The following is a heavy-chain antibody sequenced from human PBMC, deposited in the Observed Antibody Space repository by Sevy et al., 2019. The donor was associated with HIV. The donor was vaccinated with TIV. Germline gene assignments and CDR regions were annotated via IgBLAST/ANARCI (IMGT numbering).Heavy chain of an antibody. CDR2: IKSKTDAATR. Sequence: GGSLRLSCAASGFTFSEAWMSWVRQAPGKGLEWVGRIKSKTDAATRDFAAPVRGRFSISRDDSANTVYLVMNNLKPEDTGVYYCAVGTGTSDFDHWGQVTLVTVSS. CDR1: GFTFSEAW. CDR3: AVGTGTSDFDH. J-gene: IGHJ4*02. D-gene: IGHD1-7*01. V-gene: IGHV3-15*01.